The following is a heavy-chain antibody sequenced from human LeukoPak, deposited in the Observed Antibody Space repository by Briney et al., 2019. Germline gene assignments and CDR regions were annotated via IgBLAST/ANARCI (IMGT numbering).Heavy chain of an antibody. V-gene: IGHV3-21*01. CDR2: ISSSSSYI. D-gene: IGHD1-26*01. Sequence: PGGPLRLSCAASGFTFSSYSMNWVRQAPGKGLEWVSSISSSSSYIYYADSVKGRFTISRDNAKNSLYLQMNSLRAEDTAVYYCAVGSYYGFAYYFDYWGQGTLVTVSS. CDR3: AVGSYYGFAYYFDY. J-gene: IGHJ4*02. CDR1: GFTFSSYS.